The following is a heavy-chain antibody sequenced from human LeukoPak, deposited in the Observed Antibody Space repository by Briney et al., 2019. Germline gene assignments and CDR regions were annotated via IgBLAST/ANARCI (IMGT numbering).Heavy chain of an antibody. V-gene: IGHV3-23*01. CDR3: AKVRGVTPLYGMDV. Sequence: PGGPLSLPCAASGFTFRSYARSWLRKAPGKERGGVSAISGSGGGKYYPDSGRGRCTISRDNSKNTLYLQMNSLRAEDTAVYYWAKVRGVTPLYGMDVWGQGTTVTVSS. CDR1: GFTFRSYA. J-gene: IGHJ6*02. CDR2: ISGSGGGK. D-gene: IGHD2-21*02.